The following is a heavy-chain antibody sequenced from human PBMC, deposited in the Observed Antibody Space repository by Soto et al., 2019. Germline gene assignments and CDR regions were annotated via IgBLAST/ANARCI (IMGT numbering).Heavy chain of an antibody. V-gene: IGHV1-18*01. J-gene: IGHJ4*02. Sequence: ASVKVSCKASGYTFTSYGISWVRQAPGQGLEWMGWISAYNGNTNYAQKLQGRVTMTTDTSTSTAYMERRSLRSAAAAVYDSARPTATEYYFDYWGQGTLVTVSS. CDR1: GYTFTSYG. CDR2: ISAYNGNT. CDR3: ARPTATEYYFDY. D-gene: IGHD6-25*01.